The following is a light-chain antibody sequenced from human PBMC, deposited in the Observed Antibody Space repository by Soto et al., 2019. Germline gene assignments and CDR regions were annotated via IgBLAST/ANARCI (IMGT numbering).Light chain of an antibody. J-gene: IGKJ4*01. CDR2: AAS. Sequence: DIQMTQSPPSLSASVGGRVTVTCRASQSIANYLNWYQQKPGKAPNLLVYAASSLQSGVPSRFSGSGSGRDFSLTISSLQPEDLGTYYCQQTYSSLLTFGGGTKVEIK. CDR3: QQTYSSLLT. CDR1: QSIANY. V-gene: IGKV1-39*01.